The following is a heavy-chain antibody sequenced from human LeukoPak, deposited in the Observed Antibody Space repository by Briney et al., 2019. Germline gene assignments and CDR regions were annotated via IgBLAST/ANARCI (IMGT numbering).Heavy chain of an antibody. CDR3: ARGYCTSSSCFARHWFDP. CDR1: GGSISSGGYY. J-gene: IGHJ5*02. V-gene: IGHV4-31*03. Sequence: SQTLPLTCTVSGGSISSGGYYWSWIRQHPGKGLEWIGYIYYSGNTYYNPSLKSRVTTSVDTSKNQFSLKLSSVTAADTAVYYCARGYCTSSSCFARHWFDPWGQGTLVTVSS. CDR2: IYYSGNT. D-gene: IGHD2-2*01.